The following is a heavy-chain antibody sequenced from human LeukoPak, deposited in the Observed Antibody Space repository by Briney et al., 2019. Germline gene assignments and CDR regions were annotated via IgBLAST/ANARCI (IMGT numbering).Heavy chain of an antibody. D-gene: IGHD1-14*01. CDR3: ARDRANRSPEGYYYGMDV. Sequence: GGSLRLSCAASGFTFSSYSMNWVRQAPGKGLEWVSYISSSSSTIYYADSVKGRFTISRDNAKNSLYLQMNSLRAEDTAVYYCARDRANRSPEGYYYGMDVWGQGTTVTVSS. V-gene: IGHV3-48*04. CDR1: GFTFSSYS. J-gene: IGHJ6*02. CDR2: ISSSSSTI.